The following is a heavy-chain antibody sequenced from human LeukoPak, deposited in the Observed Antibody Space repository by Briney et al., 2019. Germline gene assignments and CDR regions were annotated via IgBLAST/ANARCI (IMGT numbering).Heavy chain of an antibody. Sequence: SETLPLTCTVSGGSISSGDYYWSWIRQPPGKGLEWIGYIYYSGSTYYNPSLKSRVTISVDTSKNQFSLKLSSVTAADTAVYYCARDGYDSSGYSDYWGQGTLVTVSS. V-gene: IGHV4-30-4*08. D-gene: IGHD3-22*01. CDR1: GGSISSGDYY. CDR3: ARDGYDSSGYSDY. J-gene: IGHJ4*02. CDR2: IYYSGST.